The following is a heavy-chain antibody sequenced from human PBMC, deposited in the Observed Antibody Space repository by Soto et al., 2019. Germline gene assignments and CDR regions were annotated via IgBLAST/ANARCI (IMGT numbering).Heavy chain of an antibody. Sequence: QVQLVQSGAEVKKPGASVKVSCKASGYNFNSYGISWVRQAPGQGLEWMGWISANNGNTKYAQKVQGRVNMTTDTSTSIAYMELRSLRSDDTAVYYCARDHRYCSGGSCDVVDYWGQGPLVTVSS. CDR1: GYNFNSYG. CDR3: ARDHRYCSGGSCDVVDY. CDR2: ISANNGNT. V-gene: IGHV1-18*01. D-gene: IGHD2-15*01. J-gene: IGHJ4*02.